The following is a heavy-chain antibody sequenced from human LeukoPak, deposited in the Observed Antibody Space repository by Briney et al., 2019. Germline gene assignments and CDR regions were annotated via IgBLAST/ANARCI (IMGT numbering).Heavy chain of an antibody. D-gene: IGHD6-13*01. Sequence: SETLSLTCTVSGGSISSYYWSWIRQPPGKGLEWVGYIYYNGSTNYNPSLKKRLTISVDTSKNQFSLQQSSVTAADTAVYYCARDGSSWPYHFDYWGQGTLVTVSS. CDR1: GGSISSYY. CDR3: ARDGSSWPYHFDY. V-gene: IGHV4-59*01. CDR2: IYYNGST. J-gene: IGHJ4*02.